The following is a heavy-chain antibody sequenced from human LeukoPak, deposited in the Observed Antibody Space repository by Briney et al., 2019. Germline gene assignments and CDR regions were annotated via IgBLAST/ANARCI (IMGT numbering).Heavy chain of an antibody. CDR3: ARVVVVPAAIYYYGMDV. CDR2: ISSSSSYI. CDR1: GFTFSSYS. J-gene: IGHJ6*02. Sequence: GGSLRLSCAASGFTFSSYSMNWVRQAPGKGLEWVSSISSSSSYIYYADSVKGRFTISRDNAKNSMYLQMNSLRAEDTAVYYCARVVVVPAAIYYYGMDVWGQGTTVTVSS. V-gene: IGHV3-21*01. D-gene: IGHD2-2*01.